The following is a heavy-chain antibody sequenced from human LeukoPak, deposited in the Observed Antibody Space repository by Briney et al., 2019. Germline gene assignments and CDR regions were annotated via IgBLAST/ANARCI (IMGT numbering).Heavy chain of an antibody. V-gene: IGHV3-48*02. J-gene: IGHJ4*02. Sequence: PGGSLRLLCAGSGFSFCSYSMNSLRQAGEKGREWVSYISGSSSTVYSADSVKGRFTISRDNAKNSLYLQMNSLRDEDTPVYYCARDSQDGYGDYFDYWAQGTLVTVSS. CDR1: GFSFCSYS. CDR2: ISGSSSTV. D-gene: IGHD5-24*01. CDR3: ARDSQDGYGDYFDY.